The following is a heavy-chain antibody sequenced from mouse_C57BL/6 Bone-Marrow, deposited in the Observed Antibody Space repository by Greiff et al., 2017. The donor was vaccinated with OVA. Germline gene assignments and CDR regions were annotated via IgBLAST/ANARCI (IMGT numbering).Heavy chain of an antibody. V-gene: IGHV2-2*01. CDR3: ARKGDYDWFAY. Sequence: VHLVESGPGLVQPSQSLSITCTVSGFSLTSYGVHWVRQSPGKGLEWLGVIWSGGSTDYNAAFISRLSISKDNYKSQVFFKMNRLQADDTAIYYCARKGDYDWFAYWGQGTLVTVSA. CDR2: IWSGGST. D-gene: IGHD2-4*01. CDR1: GFSLTSYG. J-gene: IGHJ3*01.